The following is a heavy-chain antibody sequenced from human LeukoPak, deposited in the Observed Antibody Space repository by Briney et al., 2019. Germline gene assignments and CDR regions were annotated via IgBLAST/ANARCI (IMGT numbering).Heavy chain of an antibody. CDR2: IYSGGST. D-gene: IGHD6-6*01. V-gene: IGHV3-53*01. CDR3: ASKTYNSASAFDI. CDR1: GFTVNSNY. J-gene: IGHJ3*02. Sequence: GGSLRLSCAASGFTVNSNYMSWVRQAPGKGLEWVSVIYSGGSTHYADSVKGRFTISRDNSKNTLYLQMNSLRAEDTAVYYCASKTYNSASAFDIWGQGTMATVSS.